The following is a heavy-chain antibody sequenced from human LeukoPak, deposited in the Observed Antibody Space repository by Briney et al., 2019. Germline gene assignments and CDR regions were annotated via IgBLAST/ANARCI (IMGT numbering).Heavy chain of an antibody. Sequence: GGSLRLSCAASGFTFSNAWMSWVRQAPGKGLEWVGRIRSKTYGGTTDYAAPVRGRFTISRDDSKNTLYLQMNSLRTEDTAVYYCTTHNSGWNTPDYYFTYWGQGTLVTVSS. V-gene: IGHV3-15*01. D-gene: IGHD6-19*01. CDR1: GFTFSNAW. CDR3: TTHNSGWNTPDYYFTY. J-gene: IGHJ4*02. CDR2: IRSKTYGGTT.